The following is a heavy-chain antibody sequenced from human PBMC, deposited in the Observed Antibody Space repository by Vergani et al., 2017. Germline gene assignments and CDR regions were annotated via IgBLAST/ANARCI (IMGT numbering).Heavy chain of an antibody. CDR2: IYYSGST. J-gene: IGHJ4*02. V-gene: IGHV4-30-4*08. D-gene: IGHD3-9*01. CDR3: ARSELNYDILTGYYSREVGY. Sequence: QVQLQESGPGLVKPSQTLSLTCTVSGGYISSGDYYWSWIRQPPGKGLEWIGYIYYSGSTYYNPSLKSRVTISVDTSKNQFSLKLSSVTAADTAVYYCARSELNYDILTGYYSREVGYWGQGTLVTVSS. CDR1: GGYISSGDYY.